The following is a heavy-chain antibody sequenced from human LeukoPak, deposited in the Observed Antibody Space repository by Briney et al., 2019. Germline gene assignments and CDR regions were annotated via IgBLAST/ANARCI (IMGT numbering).Heavy chain of an antibody. D-gene: IGHD4-17*01. J-gene: IGHJ4*02. CDR1: GGTFSSYA. V-gene: IGHV1-2*06. CDR3: ARGSLDYGDYTVFDY. Sequence: ASVKVSCKASGGTFSSYAISWVRQAPGQGLEWMGRINPNSGGTNYAQKFQGRVTMTRDTSISTAYMELSRLRSDDTAVYYCARGSLDYGDYTVFDYWGQGTLVTVSS. CDR2: INPNSGGT.